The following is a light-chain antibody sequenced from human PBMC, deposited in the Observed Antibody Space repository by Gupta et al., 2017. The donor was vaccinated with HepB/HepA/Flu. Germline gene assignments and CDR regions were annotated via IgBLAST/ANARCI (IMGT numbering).Light chain of an antibody. J-gene: IGLJ2*01. CDR3: QVVDSISDPVV. V-gene: IGLV3-21*04. CDR1: TIGNS. Sequence: SSVLAQPPSVSVAPGETATISCGGTTIGNSVHWYQQKPGQSPTLIMYYDRDRLSGIPERFSGANSGITATLTISRVEAGDEADYYCQVVDSISDPVVFGGGTKLTVL. CDR2: YDR.